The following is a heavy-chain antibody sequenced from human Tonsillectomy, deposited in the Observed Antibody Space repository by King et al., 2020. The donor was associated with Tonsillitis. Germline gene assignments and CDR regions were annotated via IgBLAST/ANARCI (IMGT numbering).Heavy chain of an antibody. D-gene: IGHD3-3*01. Sequence: QLVQSGAEVKKPGSSVKVSCKVSGGTFSNSAISWVRQAPGRGLEWMGRVIPHRNIKNYAQRFQGKVTITADKSTTTAYMELSSLRSEDTAVYYCARELSVFSRSLFDFWGQGSLVPVFS. CDR3: ARELSVFSRSLFDF. V-gene: IGHV1-69*09. J-gene: IGHJ4*02. CDR2: VIPHRNIK. CDR1: GGTFSNSA.